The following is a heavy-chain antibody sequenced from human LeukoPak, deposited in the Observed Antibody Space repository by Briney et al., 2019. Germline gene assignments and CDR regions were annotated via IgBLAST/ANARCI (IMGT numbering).Heavy chain of an antibody. CDR2: ISGSGTTP. CDR1: EFNTYA. Sequence: GGSLRLSCAASEFNTYAVIWVRQAPGKGLEWVSTISGSGTTPYYADSVKGRFTISRDNAKNSLYLQMNSLRAEDTAVYYCARGGYWGQGTLVTVSS. CDR3: ARGGY. J-gene: IGHJ4*02. V-gene: IGHV3-23*01.